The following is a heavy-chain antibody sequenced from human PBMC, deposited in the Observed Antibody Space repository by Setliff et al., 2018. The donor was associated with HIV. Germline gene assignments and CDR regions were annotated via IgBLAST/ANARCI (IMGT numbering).Heavy chain of an antibody. CDR2: ISGSGGST. D-gene: IGHD2-2*03. J-gene: IGHJ3*02. CDR3: ATDLDIVVVPAAPDAFDI. V-gene: IGHV3-23*01. Sequence: GESLKISCAASGFTFGSYAAGWVRQAPGKGLEWVSAISGSGGSTYYADSVKVRFTISSDNSKNTLYLQMNSLSAEDTAVYYCATDLDIVVVPAAPDAFDIWGQGTRSPSPQ. CDR1: GFTFGSYA.